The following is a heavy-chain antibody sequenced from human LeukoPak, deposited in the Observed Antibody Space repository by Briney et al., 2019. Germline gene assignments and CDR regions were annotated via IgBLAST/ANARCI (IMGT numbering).Heavy chain of an antibody. CDR1: GGTFGSYA. V-gene: IGHV1-69*13. D-gene: IGHD5-12*01. J-gene: IGHJ4*02. CDR3: ARDEDGSGYDFGY. CDR2: IIPIFGTA. Sequence: SVKVSCKASGGTFGSYAISWVRQAPGQGLEWMGGIIPIFGTANYAQKFQGRVTITADESTSTAYMELSSLRSEDTAVYYCARDEDGSGYDFGYWGQRTLVTVSS.